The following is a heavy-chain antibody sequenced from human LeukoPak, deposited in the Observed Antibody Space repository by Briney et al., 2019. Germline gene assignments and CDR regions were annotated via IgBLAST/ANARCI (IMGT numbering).Heavy chain of an antibody. V-gene: IGHV4-61*02. J-gene: IGHJ5*02. Sequence: SETLSLTCTVSGGSISSGSYYWSWIRQPAGKGLEWIGRIYTSGSTNYNPSLKSRVTISVDTSKNQFSLKLSSVAAADTAVYYCARDGPALDPWGQGTPVTVSS. CDR3: ARDGPALDP. CDR1: GGSISSGSYY. CDR2: IYTSGST.